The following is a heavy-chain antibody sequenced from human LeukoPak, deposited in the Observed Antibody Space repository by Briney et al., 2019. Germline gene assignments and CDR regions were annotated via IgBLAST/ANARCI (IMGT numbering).Heavy chain of an antibody. J-gene: IGHJ4*02. CDR3: ATDRGWRTSGYYLYYFEY. CDR2: IKHDGSEK. Sequence: GGSLRLSCAASGFIFTNFFMSWVRQAPGKGLEWVASIKHDGSEKYYVDSVRGRFTISRDNTKNLLYLQMSSLRAEDTAVYYCATDRGWRTSGYYLYYFEYWGQGTLVTFSS. D-gene: IGHD3-3*01. CDR1: GFIFTNFF. V-gene: IGHV3-7*01.